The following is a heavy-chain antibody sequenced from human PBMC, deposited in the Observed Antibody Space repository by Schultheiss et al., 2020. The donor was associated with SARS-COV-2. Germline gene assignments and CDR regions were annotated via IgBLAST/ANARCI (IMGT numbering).Heavy chain of an antibody. V-gene: IGHV4-59*12. J-gene: IGHJ4*02. CDR2: IYYSGST. CDR3: ARDSFAGQPDY. CDR1: GGSISSYY. Sequence: GSLRLSCTVSGGSISSYYWSWIRQPAGKGLEWIGYIYYSGSTNYNPSLKSRVTISVDTSKNQFSLKLSSVTAADTAVYYCARDSFAGQPDYWGQGTLVTVSS. D-gene: IGHD1-14*01.